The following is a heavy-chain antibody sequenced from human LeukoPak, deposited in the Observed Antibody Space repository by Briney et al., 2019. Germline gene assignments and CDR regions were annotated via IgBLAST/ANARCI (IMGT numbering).Heavy chain of an antibody. CDR2: INPNSGGT. Sequence: ASVKVSCKASGYTFTGYYMHWVRQAPGQGLEWMGWINPNSGGTNYAQKFQGRVTMTRDTSISTAYMELSRLRSEDTAVYYCARMSGYCSGGSCYGNNWFDPWGQGTLVTVSS. CDR1: GYTFTGYY. D-gene: IGHD2-15*01. J-gene: IGHJ5*02. V-gene: IGHV1-2*02. CDR3: ARMSGYCSGGSCYGNNWFDP.